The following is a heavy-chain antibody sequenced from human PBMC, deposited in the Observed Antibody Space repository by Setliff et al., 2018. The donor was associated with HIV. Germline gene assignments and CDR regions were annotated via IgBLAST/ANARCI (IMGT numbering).Heavy chain of an antibody. CDR3: ASRYSSLGHFQH. D-gene: IGHD6-13*01. Sequence: SETLSLTCNVSGGSISNNNYYWGWVRQPPGKGLEWIASIYYTGTTSYNPALKSRVALSVGAAKNQFSLKMTSVTAADTAEYYCASRYSSLGHFQHWGQGTLVTVSS. V-gene: IGHV4-39*01. J-gene: IGHJ1*01. CDR2: IYYTGTT. CDR1: GGSISNNNYY.